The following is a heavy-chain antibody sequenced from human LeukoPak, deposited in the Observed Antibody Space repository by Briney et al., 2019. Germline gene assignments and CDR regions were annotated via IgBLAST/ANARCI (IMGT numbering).Heavy chain of an antibody. CDR3: ARADYYYYMDV. CDR1: GFTFSSYE. J-gene: IGHJ6*03. CDR2: ISSSGSTI. Sequence: GGSLRLSCAASGFTFSSYEMNWVRQAPGKGLEWVAYISSSGSTIYYADSVKGRFTISRDNAKNSLYLQMNSLRAEDTAVYYCARADYYYYMDVWGKGPTVTVSS. V-gene: IGHV3-48*03.